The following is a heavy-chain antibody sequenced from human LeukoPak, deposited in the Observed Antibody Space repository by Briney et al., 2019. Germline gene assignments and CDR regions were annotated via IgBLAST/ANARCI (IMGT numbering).Heavy chain of an antibody. Sequence: GEPLKISCKGSGYSFTTYWIAWVRQMPGKGLEWMGIIYPGGSDTRYSPSFQGQVTISADKSISTAYLQWNSLKASDTAMYYCARRGGDYVASLDYWGQGTLVTVSS. V-gene: IGHV5-51*01. CDR1: GYSFTTYW. D-gene: IGHD4-17*01. J-gene: IGHJ4*02. CDR2: IYPGGSDT. CDR3: ARRGGDYVASLDY.